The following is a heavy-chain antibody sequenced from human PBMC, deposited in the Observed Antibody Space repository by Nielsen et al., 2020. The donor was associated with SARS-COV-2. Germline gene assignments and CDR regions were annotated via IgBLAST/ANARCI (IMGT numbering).Heavy chain of an antibody. V-gene: IGHV4-61*01. CDR2: IYYSGST. Sequence: SETLSLTCTVSGGSISSSSYYWGWIRQPPGKGLEWIGYIYYSGSTNYNPSLKSRVTISVDTSKNQFSLKLSSVTAADTAVYYCARDPSGGRYFDWNYYYGMDVWGQGTTVTVSS. CDR3: ARDPSGGRYFDWNYYYGMDV. D-gene: IGHD3-9*01. J-gene: IGHJ6*02. CDR1: GGSISSSSYY.